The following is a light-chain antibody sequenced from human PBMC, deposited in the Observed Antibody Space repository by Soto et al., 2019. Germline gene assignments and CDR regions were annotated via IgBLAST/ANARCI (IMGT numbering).Light chain of an antibody. Sequence: DIQMTHSPSSMSALVGDRFTITRRPSQGVSRYLNWYQQRPGKAPKLLIYATSNLQSGVPSRFSGSGSGTNFTLTIYTLQPEDFATYYCQQTYSSPWTFGQGAKVDIK. CDR2: ATS. CDR1: QGVSRY. J-gene: IGKJ1*01. V-gene: IGKV1-39*01. CDR3: QQTYSSPWT.